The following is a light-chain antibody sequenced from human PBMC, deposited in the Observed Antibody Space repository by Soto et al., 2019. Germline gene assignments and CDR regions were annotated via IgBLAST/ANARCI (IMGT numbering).Light chain of an antibody. J-gene: IGKJ4*01. CDR3: QQYGSPFLT. V-gene: IGKV3-20*01. CDR1: QSVSSSY. CDR2: GAT. Sequence: EIVLTQSPGTLSLSPGERATLSCRASQSVSSSYVAWYQQKPGQAPRLLIYGATTRATGIPDRFSGSGSVTDFTLTISRVEPEDFAVYYCQQYGSPFLTCGGGTKVEIK.